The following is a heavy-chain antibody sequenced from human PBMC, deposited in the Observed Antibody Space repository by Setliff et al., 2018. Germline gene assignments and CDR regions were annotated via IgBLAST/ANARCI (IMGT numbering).Heavy chain of an antibody. CDR2: IKQDGSEK. Sequence: GGSLRLSCAASGFTFSRYWMSWVRQAPGKGLEWVANIKQDGSEKYYVDSVKGRFTISRDNAKNSLYLQMNSLRAEDTAVYYCARVPPRDQAFDYWGQGTLVTVSS. CDR1: GFTFSRYW. J-gene: IGHJ4*02. D-gene: IGHD2-21*02. CDR3: ARVPPRDQAFDY. V-gene: IGHV3-7*01.